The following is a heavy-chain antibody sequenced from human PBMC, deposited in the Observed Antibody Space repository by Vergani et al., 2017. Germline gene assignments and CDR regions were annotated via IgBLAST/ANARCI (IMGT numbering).Heavy chain of an antibody. CDR1: GYTFTGYY. CDR3: AKEGGGYCSGGTCYPEY. Sequence: QVQLVQSGPEVKKPGASVKVSCQASGYTFTGYYLHWVRQAPGQGLEWMGWLNPNSGVTNYAQKFQGRVTLSRDTSINTAYMELSRLGYDDTAVYYCAKEGGGYCSGGTCYPEYWGQGTLVIVSS. J-gene: IGHJ4*02. D-gene: IGHD2-15*01. V-gene: IGHV1-2*02. CDR2: LNPNSGVT.